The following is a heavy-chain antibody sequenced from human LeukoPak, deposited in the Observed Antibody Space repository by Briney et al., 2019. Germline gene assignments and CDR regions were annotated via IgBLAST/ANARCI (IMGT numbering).Heavy chain of an antibody. D-gene: IGHD3-10*01. CDR3: AKGVYGSRSTSLADF. Sequence: GGSLRLSCAASGFTFSSYAMSWVRQAPGKGLEWVSAISGSGGSTYYADSVKGRFTISRDNSKNTLYLQMNSLRVEDTAVYYCAKGVYGSRSTSLADFWGQGTLVTVSS. CDR1: GFTFSSYA. CDR2: ISGSGGST. J-gene: IGHJ4*02. V-gene: IGHV3-23*01.